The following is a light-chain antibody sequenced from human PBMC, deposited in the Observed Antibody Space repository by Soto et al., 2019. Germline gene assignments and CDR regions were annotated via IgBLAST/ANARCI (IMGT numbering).Light chain of an antibody. CDR2: DVS. J-gene: IGLJ1*01. V-gene: IGLV2-11*01. CDR3: CSYAGGYSYV. Sequence: QSALTQPRSVSGSPGQSVTISCTGTSSDVGGYKYVSWYQQHPGKAPKFMIYDVSQRPSGVPDRFSGSKSGNTASLSISGLQAEDEADYYCCSYAGGYSYVFGTGTKLTVL. CDR1: SSDVGGYKY.